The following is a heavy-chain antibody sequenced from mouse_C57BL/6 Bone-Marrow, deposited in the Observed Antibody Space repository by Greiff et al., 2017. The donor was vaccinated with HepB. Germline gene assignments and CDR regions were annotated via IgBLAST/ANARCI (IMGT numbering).Heavy chain of an antibody. J-gene: IGHJ2*01. D-gene: IGHD1-1*01. CDR3: ARRTTVVEGY. Sequence: VKLMESGAELARPGASVKLSCKASGYTFTSYGISWVKQRTGQGLEWIGEIYPRSGNTYYNEKFKGKATLTADKSSSTAYMELRSLTSEDSAVYFCARRTTVVEGYWGQGTTLTVSS. V-gene: IGHV1-81*01. CDR2: IYPRSGNT. CDR1: GYTFTSYG.